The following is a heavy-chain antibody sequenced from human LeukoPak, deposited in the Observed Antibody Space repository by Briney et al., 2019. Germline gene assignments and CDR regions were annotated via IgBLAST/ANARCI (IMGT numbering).Heavy chain of an antibody. V-gene: IGHV4-39*07. D-gene: IGHD2-2*01. CDR2: IYYSGST. CDR3: ARNVVPAAAVDY. CDR1: GGSISSSRYY. Sequence: SQTLCVTCTVSGGSISSSRYYWGCIRQPPGKGLEWIGSIYYSGSTYYNPSLKSRVTISVDTSKSQFSLKLSSVTAADTAVYYCARNVVPAAAVDYWGQGTLVTVSS. J-gene: IGHJ4*02.